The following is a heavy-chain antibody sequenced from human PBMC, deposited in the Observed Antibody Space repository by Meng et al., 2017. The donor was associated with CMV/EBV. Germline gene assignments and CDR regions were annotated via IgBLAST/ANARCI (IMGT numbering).Heavy chain of an antibody. Sequence: GESLKISCAASGFTFSSYAMHWVRQAPGKGLEWVAVISYDGSNKYYADSVKGRFTISRDNSKNTLYLQMNSLRAEDTAVYYCARDPIAAAGNYFDYWGQGTLVTVPQ. D-gene: IGHD6-13*01. CDR2: ISYDGSNK. CDR3: ARDPIAAAGNYFDY. CDR1: GFTFSSYA. V-gene: IGHV3-30-3*01. J-gene: IGHJ4*02.